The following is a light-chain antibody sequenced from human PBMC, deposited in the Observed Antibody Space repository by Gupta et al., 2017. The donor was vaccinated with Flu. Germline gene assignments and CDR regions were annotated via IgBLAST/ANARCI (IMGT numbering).Light chain of an antibody. CDR3: QQYDNLHSLT. CDR1: QDIGNY. CDR2: DAS. V-gene: IGKV1-33*01. J-gene: IGKJ4*01. Sequence: SLSASVGDRVTITCQASQDIGNYLNWYQQKPRKAPKLLIYDASNLETGVSSRFSGSGSGTDFTFTITSLQPEDIATYYCQQYDNLHSLTFGGGTKVEIE.